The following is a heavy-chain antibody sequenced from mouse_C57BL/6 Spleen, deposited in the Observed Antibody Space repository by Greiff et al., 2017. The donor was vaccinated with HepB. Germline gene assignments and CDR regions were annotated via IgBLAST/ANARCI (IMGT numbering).Heavy chain of an antibody. V-gene: IGHV5-6*01. D-gene: IGHD1-1*01. CDR3: ARIYYYGSSGYYFDY. CDR1: GFTFSSYG. Sequence: EVMLVESGGDLVKPGGSLKLSCAASGFTFSSYGMSWVRQTPDKRLEWVATISSGGSYTYYPDSVKGRFTISRDNAKNTLYLQMSSLKSEDTAMYYCARIYYYGSSGYYFDYWGQGTTLTVSS. J-gene: IGHJ2*01. CDR2: ISSGGSYT.